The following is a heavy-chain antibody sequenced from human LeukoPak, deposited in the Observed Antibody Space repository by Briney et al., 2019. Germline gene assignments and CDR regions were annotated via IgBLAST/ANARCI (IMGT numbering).Heavy chain of an antibody. V-gene: IGHV5-51*01. J-gene: IGHJ4*02. CDR2: NYPDDSDT. CDR1: GXSFTSYW. D-gene: IGHD2-21*02. Sequence: GESLKISCKGSGXSFTSYWIAWVRQMPGKGLEWMGVNYPDDSDTRYSPSFQGQVTISADKSISTAYLQWSSLKASDTAMYYCARLEGAYCGGDCFSGIGYWGQGTLVTVSS. CDR3: ARLEGAYCGGDCFSGIGY.